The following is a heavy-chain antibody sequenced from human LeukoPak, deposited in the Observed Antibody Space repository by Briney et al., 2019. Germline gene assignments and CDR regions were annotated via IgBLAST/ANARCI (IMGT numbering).Heavy chain of an antibody. CDR3: ARAPSTLYYYYGMDV. Sequence: PSQTLSLTCTVSGGSISSGGYYWSWICQHPGKGLEWIGYIYYSGSTYYNPSLKSRVTISVDTSKNQFSLKLSSVTAADTAVYYCARAPSTLYYYYGMDVWGQGTTVTVSS. CDR1: GGSISSGGYY. V-gene: IGHV4-31*03. CDR2: IYYSGST. J-gene: IGHJ6*02.